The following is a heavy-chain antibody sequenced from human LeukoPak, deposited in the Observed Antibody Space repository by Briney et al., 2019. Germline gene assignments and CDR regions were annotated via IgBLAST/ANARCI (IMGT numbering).Heavy chain of an antibody. CDR1: GYTFTSYY. V-gene: IGHV1-46*01. D-gene: IGHD5-18*01. Sequence: ASVKVSCKASGYTFTSYYMHWVRQAPGQGLEWMGIINPSGGSTSYAQKFQGRVTMTRDTSTSTVYMELSSLRSEDTAVYYCASAGYSYGYHDYWGQGTLVTVSS. CDR3: ASAGYSYGYHDY. J-gene: IGHJ4*02. CDR2: INPSGGST.